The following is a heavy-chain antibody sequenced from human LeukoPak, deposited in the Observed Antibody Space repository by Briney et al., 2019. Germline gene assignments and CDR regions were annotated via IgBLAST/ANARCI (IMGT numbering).Heavy chain of an antibody. J-gene: IGHJ4*02. CDR3: ARDASREGDRVEY. D-gene: IGHD3-16*01. CDR2: ISSSGSDI. Sequence: PGGSLRLSCAASGFTFSSDEMNWVRQAPGKGLEWVAYISSSGSDIYYADSVKGRFTISRDNPRNSLYLQMNSLRVEATAVYYCARDASREGDRVEYWGQGTLVTVSS. V-gene: IGHV3-48*03. CDR1: GFTFSSDE.